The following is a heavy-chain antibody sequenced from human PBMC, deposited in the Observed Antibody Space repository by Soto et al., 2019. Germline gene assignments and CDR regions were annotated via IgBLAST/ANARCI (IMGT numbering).Heavy chain of an antibody. J-gene: IGHJ6*02. Sequence: QVQLVQSGAEVKKPGASVKVSCKASGYTFTSYDINWVRQATGPGLEWMGWRNPNSGNTGYAQKFQGRVTMTRNTSISTAYMELSSLRSEDTAVYFCASGCSSTRCYFDYYYYGMDVWGQGTTVTVSS. D-gene: IGHD2-2*01. CDR1: GYTFTSYD. V-gene: IGHV1-8*01. CDR2: RNPNSGNT. CDR3: ASGCSSTRCYFDYYYYGMDV.